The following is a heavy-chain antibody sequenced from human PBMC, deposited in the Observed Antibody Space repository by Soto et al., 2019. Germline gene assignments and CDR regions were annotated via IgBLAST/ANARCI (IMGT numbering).Heavy chain of an antibody. CDR2: MSYDGSNK. CDR3: ARDGRAY. CDR1: GFTFSSYA. J-gene: IGHJ4*02. V-gene: IGHV3-30-3*01. Sequence: QVQLVESGGGVVQPGRSLRLSCAASGFTFSSYAMHWVRRAPGKGLEWMAVMSYDGSNKYYADSVKGRFTISRDNSKNTLYVHMNSLRPEDTALYYWARDGRAYWGKGTLVVVSS.